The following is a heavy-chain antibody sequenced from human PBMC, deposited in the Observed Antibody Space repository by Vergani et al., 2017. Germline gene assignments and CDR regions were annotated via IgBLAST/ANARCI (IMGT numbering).Heavy chain of an antibody. J-gene: IGHJ6*02. CDR3: AKKWGIVVVANYGMDV. CDR2: ISGSGGST. V-gene: IGHV3-23*04. Sequence: VQLVESGGGLVKPGRSLRLSCTASGFTFSSYAMSWVRQAPGKGLEWVSAISGSGGSTYYADPVKGRFTISRDNSKNTLYLQMNSLRAEDTAVYYCAKKWGIVVVANYGMDVWGQGRMVTVSS. CDR1: GFTFSSYA. D-gene: IGHD2-15*01.